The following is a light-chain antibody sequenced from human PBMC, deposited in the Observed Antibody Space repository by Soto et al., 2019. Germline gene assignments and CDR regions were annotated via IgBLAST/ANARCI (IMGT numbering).Light chain of an antibody. CDR1: SSDVGAYNY. CDR3: TSYAGTYSFFYV. V-gene: IGLV2-8*01. CDR2: EVS. Sequence: QSALTQPPSASGSPGQSVTISCTGTSSDVGAYNYVSWYQQLPGKAPKLIIYEVSKRPSGVPDRFSGSKSGNTASLTVSGLQAEDEADYYCTSYAGTYSFFYVFGTGIQLTVL. J-gene: IGLJ1*01.